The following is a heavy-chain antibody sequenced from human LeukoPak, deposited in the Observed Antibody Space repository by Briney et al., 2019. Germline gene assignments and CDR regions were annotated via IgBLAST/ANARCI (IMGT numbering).Heavy chain of an antibody. D-gene: IGHD3-10*01. CDR1: GYTFTSYY. CDR2: INPSGGST. J-gene: IGHJ4*02. V-gene: IGHV1-46*01. Sequence: ASVKVSCRASGYTFTSYYMHWVRQAPGQGLEWMGIINPSGGSTSYAQKFQGRVTMTRDTSTSTVYMELSSLRSEDTAVYYCARSYRGNYIDYWGQGTLVTVSS. CDR3: ARSYRGNYIDY.